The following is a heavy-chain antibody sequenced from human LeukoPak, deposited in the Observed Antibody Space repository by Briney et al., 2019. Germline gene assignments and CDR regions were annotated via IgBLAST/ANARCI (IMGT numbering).Heavy chain of an antibody. J-gene: IGHJ4*02. Sequence: SETLSLTCTVSGGSISSSSYYWGWIRQPPGKGLEWIGSIYYSGSTGSTYYNPSLKSRVTISVNTSKNQFSLKLSSVTAADTAVYYCARHSDGYFDYWGQGTLVTVSS. CDR2: IYYSGSTGST. CDR1: GGSISSSSYY. CDR3: ARHSDGYFDY. V-gene: IGHV4-39*01.